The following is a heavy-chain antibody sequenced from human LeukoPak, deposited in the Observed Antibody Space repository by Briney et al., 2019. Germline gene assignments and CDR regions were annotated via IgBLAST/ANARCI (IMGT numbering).Heavy chain of an antibody. CDR1: GFTFSSYA. V-gene: IGHV3-30-3*01. D-gene: IGHD6-6*01. J-gene: IGHJ4*01. Sequence: GGSLRLSCAASGFTFSSYAMHWVRQAPGKGLEWVAVISYDGSNKYYADSVKGRFTISRDNSKNTLYLQMNSLRAEDTAVYYCARSRIATVDYWGHGPLVTVSS. CDR3: ARSRIATVDY. CDR2: ISYDGSNK.